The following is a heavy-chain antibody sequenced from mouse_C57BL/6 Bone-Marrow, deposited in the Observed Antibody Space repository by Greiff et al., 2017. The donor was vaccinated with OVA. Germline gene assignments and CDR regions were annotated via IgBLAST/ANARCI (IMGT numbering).Heavy chain of an antibody. CDR2: IDPSDSYT. V-gene: IGHV1-50*01. CDR1: GYTFTSYW. J-gene: IGHJ3*01. Sequence: QVQLQQPGAELVKPGASVKLSCKASGYTFTSYWMQWVKQRPGQGLEWIGEIDPSDSYTNYNQKFKGKATLTVDTSSSTAYMQLSSLTSEDSAVYYCARGRVRRGGPWFAYWGQGTLVTVSA. CDR3: ARGRVRRGGPWFAY. D-gene: IGHD2-14*01.